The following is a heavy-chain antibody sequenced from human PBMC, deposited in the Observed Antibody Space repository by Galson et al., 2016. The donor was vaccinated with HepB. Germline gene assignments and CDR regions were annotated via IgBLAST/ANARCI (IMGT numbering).Heavy chain of an antibody. Sequence: LRLSCAVSGFSLSSYGMHWVRQAPGQGLEWVAVIWYDGVNKEYADSVKGRFTLSRDTSKNMVNLKMDTLRVEDTAVYYCAKDGQWSRIAPAGTGGMDVLGQGTTVTVS. D-gene: IGHD6-25*01. J-gene: IGHJ6*02. CDR2: IWYDGVNK. CDR3: AKDGQWSRIAPAGTGGMDV. CDR1: GFSLSSYG. V-gene: IGHV3-33*06.